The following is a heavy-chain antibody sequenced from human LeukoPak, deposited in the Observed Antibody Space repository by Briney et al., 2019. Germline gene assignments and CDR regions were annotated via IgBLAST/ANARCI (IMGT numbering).Heavy chain of an antibody. CDR1: GFTFSSYW. V-gene: IGHV3-74*01. D-gene: IGHD2-15*01. Sequence: PGGSLRLSCAASGFTFSSYWMHWVRQAPGKGLVWVSRTNSDGSGTSYADSVKGRFTISRDNARSTLYLQMNSLRAEDTAVYYCTRGFCNSGNCFNFDYRGQGTQVTVSS. CDR3: TRGFCNSGNCFNFDY. CDR2: TNSDGSGT. J-gene: IGHJ4*02.